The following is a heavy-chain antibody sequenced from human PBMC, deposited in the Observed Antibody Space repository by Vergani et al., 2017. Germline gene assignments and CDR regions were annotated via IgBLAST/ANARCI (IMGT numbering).Heavy chain of an antibody. Sequence: QVQLVQSGAEVKKPGSSVKVSCKASGGTFSSYAISWVRQAPGQGLEWMGGIIPIFGTATYAQKFQGRVTITADESTSTAYMELSSLRSEDTAVYYCARDPCIAAAGSPETCPFDYWGQGTLVTVSS. J-gene: IGHJ4*02. CDR1: GGTFSSYA. D-gene: IGHD6-13*01. CDR2: IIPIFGTA. V-gene: IGHV1-69*12. CDR3: ARDPCIAAAGSPETCPFDY.